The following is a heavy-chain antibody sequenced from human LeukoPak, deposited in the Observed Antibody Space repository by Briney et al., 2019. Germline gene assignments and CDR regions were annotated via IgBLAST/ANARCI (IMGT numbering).Heavy chain of an antibody. CDR3: AREATKQQLVDY. Sequence: ASVKVSCKASGYTFTSYVITWVRQAPGQGLEWIGWISAYNGNTNYAQNLQGRVTMTTDTSTSTAYMELRSLRSDDTAVYYCAREATKQQLVDYWGQGTLVTVSS. D-gene: IGHD6-13*01. J-gene: IGHJ4*02. CDR1: GYTFTSYV. CDR2: ISAYNGNT. V-gene: IGHV1-18*01.